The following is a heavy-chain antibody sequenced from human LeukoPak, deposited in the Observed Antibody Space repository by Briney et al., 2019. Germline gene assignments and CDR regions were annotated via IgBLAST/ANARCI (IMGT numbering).Heavy chain of an antibody. CDR2: INPNSGGT. D-gene: IGHD6-19*01. CDR1: GYTFTGYY. CDR3: ARDLGIAVAGTVVVYLRYNFDY. J-gene: IGHJ4*02. Sequence: ASVKVSCKASGYTFTGYYMHWVRQAPGQGLEWMGWINPNSGGTNYAQKFQGRVTMTRDTSISTAYMELSRLRSDDTAVYYCARDLGIAVAGTVVVYLRYNFDYWGQGTLVTVSS. V-gene: IGHV1-2*02.